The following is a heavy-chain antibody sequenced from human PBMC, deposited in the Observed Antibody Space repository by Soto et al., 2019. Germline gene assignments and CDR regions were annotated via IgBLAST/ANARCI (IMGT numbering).Heavy chain of an antibody. CDR2: MNPNSGNT. D-gene: IGHD4-4*01. Sequence: GASVKVSCKASGYTFTSYDINWVRQATGQGLEWMGWMNPNSGNTGYAQKFQGRVTMTRNTSISTAYMELSSLRSEDTAVYYCATTNQYSHFREYYYYYMDVWGKGTTVTVSS. CDR3: ATTNQYSHFREYYYYYMDV. J-gene: IGHJ6*03. CDR1: GYTFTSYD. V-gene: IGHV1-8*01.